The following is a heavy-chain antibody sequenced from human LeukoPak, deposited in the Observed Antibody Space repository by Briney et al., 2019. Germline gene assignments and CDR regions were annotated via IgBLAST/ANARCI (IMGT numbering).Heavy chain of an antibody. CDR1: GGSISSYY. CDR3: ARYSGSYSGFDY. V-gene: IGHV4-59*08. Sequence: SETLSLTCTVSGGSISSYYWSWIRQPPGKGLEWIGYIYYSGSINYNPSLKSRVTISVDTSKNQFSLKLRSVTAADTAVYYCARYSGSYSGFDYWGQGNLVTVSS. CDR2: IYYSGSI. D-gene: IGHD1-26*01. J-gene: IGHJ4*02.